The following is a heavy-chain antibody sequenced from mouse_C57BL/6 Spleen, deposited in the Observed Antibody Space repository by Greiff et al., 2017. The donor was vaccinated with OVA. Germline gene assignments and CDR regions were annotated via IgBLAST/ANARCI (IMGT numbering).Heavy chain of an antibody. CDR3: ARDRDGIFDY. J-gene: IGHJ2*01. Sequence: EVKLLESEGGLVQPGSSMKLSCTASGFTFSAYYLAWVRQVPEQGLEWVANINSDGSSTYYLPSLKSRFIISRDNAKNILYLQMSSLKSEDTSTDYCARDRDGIFDYWGQGTTLTGSA. CDR2: INSDGSST. CDR1: GFTFSAYY. D-gene: IGHD2-3*01. V-gene: IGHV5-16*01.